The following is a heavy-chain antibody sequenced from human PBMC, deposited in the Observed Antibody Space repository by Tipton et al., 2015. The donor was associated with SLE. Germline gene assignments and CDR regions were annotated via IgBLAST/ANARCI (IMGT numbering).Heavy chain of an antibody. CDR3: ARGATGSSSWYY. CDR2: IYYSGSP. J-gene: IGHJ4*02. V-gene: IGHV4-39*07. Sequence: TLSLTCTVSGGSISSSSYYWGWIRQPPGKGLEWIGSIYYSGSPYYNPSLKSRVTISVDTSKNQFSLKLSSVTAADTAVYYCARGATGSSSWYYWGQGTLVTVSS. CDR1: GGSISSSSYY. D-gene: IGHD6-13*01.